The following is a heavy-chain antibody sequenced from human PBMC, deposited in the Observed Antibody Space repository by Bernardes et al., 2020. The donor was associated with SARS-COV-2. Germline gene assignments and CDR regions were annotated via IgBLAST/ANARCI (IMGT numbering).Heavy chain of an antibody. CDR3: AKREYYDFWSGPIDY. J-gene: IGHJ4*02. Sequence: GRSLRPSSAAFGFILSSDAMNWVRQAPGKGLEWVSAISGSGGSTYYADSVRGRFTIPRDNSKNTLYLQMNSQRAEDTAVYYCAKREYYDFWSGPIDYWGQGTLVTVSS. D-gene: IGHD3-3*01. V-gene: IGHV3-23*01. CDR2: ISGSGGST. CDR1: GFILSSDA.